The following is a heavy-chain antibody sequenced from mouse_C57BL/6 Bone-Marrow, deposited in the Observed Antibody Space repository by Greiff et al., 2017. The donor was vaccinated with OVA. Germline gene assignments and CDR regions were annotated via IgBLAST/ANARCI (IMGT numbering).Heavy chain of an antibody. V-gene: IGHV1-82*01. CDR2: IYPGDGDT. CDR3: ARVGDY. CDR1: GYAFSSSW. J-gene: IGHJ2*01. Sequence: QVQLQQSGPELVKPGASVKISCKASGYAFSSSWMNWVKQRPGKGLEWTGRIYPGDGDTNYNGKFKGKATLTADKSSSTAYMQLSSLTSEDSAVYFCARVGDYWGQGTTLTVSS.